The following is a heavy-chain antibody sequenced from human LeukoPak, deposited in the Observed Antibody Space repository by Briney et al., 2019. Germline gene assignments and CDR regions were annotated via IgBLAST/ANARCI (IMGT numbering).Heavy chain of an antibody. D-gene: IGHD3-22*01. V-gene: IGHV1-2*06. CDR1: GYTFTGYY. CDR2: INPNSGGT. CDR3: ATVAYYYDSSVYGDNGFAP. J-gene: IGHJ5*02. Sequence: GASVKVSCKASGYTFTGYYMHWVRQAPGQGLEWMGRINPNSGGTNYAQKFQGRVTMTRDTSISTAYMELSRLRSDDTAVYYCATVAYYYDSSVYGDNGFAPWGQGTLVTVSS.